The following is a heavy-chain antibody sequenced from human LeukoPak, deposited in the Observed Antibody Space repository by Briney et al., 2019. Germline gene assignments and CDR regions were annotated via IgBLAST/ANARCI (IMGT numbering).Heavy chain of an antibody. D-gene: IGHD3-10*01. V-gene: IGHV4-34*01. CDR1: GFTFSNYW. CDR2: INHSGST. J-gene: IGHJ6*03. CDR3: ARGPTMVRGVFYYYMDV. Sequence: GSLRLSCAASGFTFSNYWMNWIRQPPGKWLEWIGEINHSGSTNYNPSLKSRVTISVDTSKNQFSLKLSSVTAADTAVYYCARGPTMVRGVFYYYMDVWGKGTTVTVSS.